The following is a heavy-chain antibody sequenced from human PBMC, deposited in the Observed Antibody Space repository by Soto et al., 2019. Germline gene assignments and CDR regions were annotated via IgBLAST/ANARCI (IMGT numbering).Heavy chain of an antibody. CDR2: IYHRGST. CDR1: GGSISSGGYS. Sequence: QLQLQESGSGLVKPSQTLSLTCAVSGGSISSGGYSWSWIRQPPGKGLEWMGYIYHRGSTYYNPSLRSRVTISVDRSKNQFSLKLSSVTAADTAVYYCARDGSSSRKDAFDIWGQGTMVTVSS. D-gene: IGHD6-6*01. V-gene: IGHV4-30-2*01. CDR3: ARDGSSSRKDAFDI. J-gene: IGHJ3*02.